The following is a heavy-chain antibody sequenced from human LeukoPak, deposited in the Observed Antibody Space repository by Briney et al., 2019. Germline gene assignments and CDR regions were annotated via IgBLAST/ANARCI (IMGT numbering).Heavy chain of an antibody. Sequence: PGGSLRLSCAASGFTFSSYAMHWVRQAPGKGLEWVAVISYDGSNKYYADSVKGRFTISRDNSKNTLYLQMNSLRAEGTAVYYCAREEIAGTYFDYWGQGTLVTVSS. CDR1: GFTFSSYA. V-gene: IGHV3-30*04. J-gene: IGHJ4*02. CDR3: AREEIAGTYFDY. D-gene: IGHD6-13*01. CDR2: ISYDGSNK.